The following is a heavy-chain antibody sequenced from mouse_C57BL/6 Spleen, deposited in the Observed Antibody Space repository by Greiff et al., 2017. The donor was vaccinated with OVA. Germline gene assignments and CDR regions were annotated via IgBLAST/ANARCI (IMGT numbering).Heavy chain of an antibody. J-gene: IGHJ3*01. Sequence: VQLQQPGAELVRPGSSVKLSCKASGYTFTSYWMHWVKQRPIQGLEWIGNIDPSDSETHYNQKFKDKATLTVDKSSSTAYMQLSSLTSEDSAVYYCARCDGNYPVAYWGQGTMVTVS. CDR3: ARCDGNYPVAY. CDR2: IDPSDSET. V-gene: IGHV1-52*01. CDR1: GYTFTSYW. D-gene: IGHD2-1*01.